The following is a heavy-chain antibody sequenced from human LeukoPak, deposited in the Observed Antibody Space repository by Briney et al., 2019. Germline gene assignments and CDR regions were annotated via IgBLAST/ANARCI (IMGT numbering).Heavy chain of an antibody. Sequence: GGSPRLSCAASGFTFSRYWTHWVRQAPGKGLVWVSRINTDGSTTSYADSVRGRFTISRDNAENTVYLQMNSLGAEDTALYFCARVNTGNWYFDLWGRGTLVTVSS. CDR1: GFTFSRYW. CDR3: ARVNTGNWYFDL. J-gene: IGHJ2*01. D-gene: IGHD3-10*01. CDR2: INTDGSTT. V-gene: IGHV3-74*01.